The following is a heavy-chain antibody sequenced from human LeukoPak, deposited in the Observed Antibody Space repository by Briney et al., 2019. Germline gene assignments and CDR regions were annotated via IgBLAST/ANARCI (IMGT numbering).Heavy chain of an antibody. CDR2: ISSSSSYI. V-gene: IGHV3-21*01. D-gene: IGHD6-13*01. CDR1: GFTFSSYS. CDR3: ARVRVAAAGTTPYI. Sequence: GGSLRLSCAASGFTFSSYSMNWVRQAPGKGLEWVASISSSSSYIYYADSVKGRFTISRDNAKNSLYLQMNSLRAEDTAVYYCARVRVAAAGTTPYIWGQGTMVTVSS. J-gene: IGHJ3*02.